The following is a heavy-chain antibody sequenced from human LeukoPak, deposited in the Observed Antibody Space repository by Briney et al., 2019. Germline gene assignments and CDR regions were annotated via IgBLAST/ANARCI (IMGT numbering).Heavy chain of an antibody. V-gene: IGHV1-2*02. Sequence: ASVKVSCKASGYTFTGYYMHWVRQGPGQGLEWMGWINPNSGGTNYAQKFQGRVTMTRDTSISTAYMELSRLRSDDTAVYYCARARYCSSTSCSNGLDAFDIWGQGTMVTVSS. CDR3: ARARYCSSTSCSNGLDAFDI. D-gene: IGHD2-2*01. J-gene: IGHJ3*02. CDR1: GYTFTGYY. CDR2: INPNSGGT.